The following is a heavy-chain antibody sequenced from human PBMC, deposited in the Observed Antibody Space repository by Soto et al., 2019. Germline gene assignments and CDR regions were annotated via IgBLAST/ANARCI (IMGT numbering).Heavy chain of an antibody. D-gene: IGHD6-6*01. V-gene: IGHV3-23*01. CDR1: GFTFSSYA. J-gene: IGHJ6*02. CDR2: ISGSGGST. Sequence: GGPLRLPCAASGFTFSSYAMSWVRQAPGKGLEWVSAISGSGGSTYYADSVKGRFTISRDDSKNTLYLQMNSLRAEDTAVYYCAKDRMAARPDYYYYGMDVWGQGTTVTVSS. CDR3: AKDRMAARPDYYYYGMDV.